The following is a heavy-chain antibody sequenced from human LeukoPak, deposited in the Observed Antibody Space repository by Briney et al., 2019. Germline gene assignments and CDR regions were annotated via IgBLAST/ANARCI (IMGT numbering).Heavy chain of an antibody. CDR2: ISGSGGST. V-gene: IGHV3-23*01. J-gene: IGHJ4*02. D-gene: IGHD1-26*01. CDR1: GFTFSSYA. CDR3: AKARSTQSYPLNLIDS. Sequence: GGSLRLSCAASGFTFSSYAMSWVRQAPGKGLEWVSAISGSGGSTYYADSVKGRFTISRDNSKNTLYLQMDSLRAEDTAVYYCAKARSTQSYPLNLIDSWGQGTLVTVSS.